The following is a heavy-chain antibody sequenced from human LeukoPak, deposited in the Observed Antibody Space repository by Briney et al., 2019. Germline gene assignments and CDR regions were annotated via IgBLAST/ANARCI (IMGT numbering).Heavy chain of an antibody. CDR1: GFMFSSSW. CDR2: IKEDGSDK. D-gene: IGHD5-12*01. CDR3: ASNHVDIVATINRDYYYYYYMDV. J-gene: IGHJ6*03. Sequence: GGSLGLSCAASGFMFSSSWMAWVRQAPGKGLEWVANIKEDGSDKNYVDSVKGRFTISRDNAKNSLYLQMNSLRAEDTAVYYCASNHVDIVATINRDYYYYYYMDVWGKGTTVTASS. V-gene: IGHV3-7*01.